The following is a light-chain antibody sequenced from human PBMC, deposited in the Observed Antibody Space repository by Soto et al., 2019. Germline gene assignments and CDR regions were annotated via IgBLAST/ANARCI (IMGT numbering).Light chain of an antibody. J-gene: IGKJ1*01. CDR1: QNIFTY. CDR3: QHYTLYSAS. V-gene: IGKV1-5*01. CDR2: DAS. Sequence: DIHMTQSPSTLSASVGDRVTISCRASQNIFTYLAWYQQKPGKAPKLLIFDASTLQSGGPPRFSGSGSGTEFTLTISSLQPDAFATYYCQHYTLYSASFGPGTRV.